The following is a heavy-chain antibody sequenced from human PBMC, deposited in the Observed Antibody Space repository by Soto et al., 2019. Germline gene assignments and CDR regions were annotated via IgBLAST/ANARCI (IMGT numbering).Heavy chain of an antibody. CDR3: ARGHLRGSYRWDTFDI. Sequence: GASVNVSCKASGYTFTNYDINWVRQAPGQGLEWMGWISAYNGSTNYAQKVQGRVTMTTDTSTTTAYMELRSLRSDDTAVYYCARGHLRGSYRWDTFDIWGQGTMVTVSS. D-gene: IGHD3-16*02. CDR2: ISAYNGST. CDR1: GYTFTNYD. J-gene: IGHJ3*02. V-gene: IGHV1-18*04.